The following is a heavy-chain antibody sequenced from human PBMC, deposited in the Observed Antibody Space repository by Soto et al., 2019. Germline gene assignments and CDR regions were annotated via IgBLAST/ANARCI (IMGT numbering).Heavy chain of an antibody. CDR2: TYYRSKWYN. CDR1: GDSVSSNSAA. CDR3: ARGLYSSSSGWFDP. D-gene: IGHD6-6*01. V-gene: IGHV6-1*01. J-gene: IGHJ5*02. Sequence: SQTLSLTCAISGDSVSSNSAAWNRIRQSPSRGLEWLGRTYYRSKWYNQYTISVKSRITINPDTSKNQFSLRLNSVTPEDTAVYYCARGLYSSSSGWFDPWGQGTLVTVSS.